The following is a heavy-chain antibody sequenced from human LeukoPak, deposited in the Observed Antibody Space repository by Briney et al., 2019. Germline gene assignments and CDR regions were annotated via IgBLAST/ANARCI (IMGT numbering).Heavy chain of an antibody. CDR2: ISAYKGNT. V-gene: IGHV1-18*03. J-gene: IGHJ3*02. CDR1: GYTFTSYG. CDR3: ARDRSITQGSGSYYKSDAFDI. Sequence: ASVKVSCKASGYTFTSYGISWVRQAPGQGLEWMGWISAYKGNTNYAQKLQGRVTITRDTSASTAYMELSSLRSEDMAVYYCARDRSITQGSGSYYKSDAFDIWGQGTMVTVSS. D-gene: IGHD3-10*01.